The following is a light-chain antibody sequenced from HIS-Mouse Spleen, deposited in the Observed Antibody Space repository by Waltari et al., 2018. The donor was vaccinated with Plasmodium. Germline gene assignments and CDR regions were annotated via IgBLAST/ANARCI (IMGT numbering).Light chain of an antibody. J-gene: IGLJ2*01. CDR1: SSAVGGYNY. CDR2: EVS. Sequence: QSALPQPPSASGSPGQSVTISCTRTSSAVGGYNYVSWYQQHPGKAPKLMIYEVSKRPSGVPDRFSGSKSGNTASLTVSGLQAEDEADYYCSSYAGSNNLVFGGGTKLTVL. V-gene: IGLV2-8*01. CDR3: SSYAGSNNLV.